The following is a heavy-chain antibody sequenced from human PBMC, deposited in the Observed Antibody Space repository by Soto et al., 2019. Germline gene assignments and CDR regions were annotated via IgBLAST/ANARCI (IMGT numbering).Heavy chain of an antibody. Sequence: SETLSLTCTVSVGSISGNYWSWIRQPPGKELEWIGYMYNTGSTVYNPSFKSRVTISVDTSKNQFSLKLNSVTAADTAVYYCARDLWGYCGTDCYPLDVWGQGTTVTVSS. D-gene: IGHD2-21*02. CDR3: ARDLWGYCGTDCYPLDV. CDR1: VGSISGNY. V-gene: IGHV4-59*01. J-gene: IGHJ6*02. CDR2: MYNTGST.